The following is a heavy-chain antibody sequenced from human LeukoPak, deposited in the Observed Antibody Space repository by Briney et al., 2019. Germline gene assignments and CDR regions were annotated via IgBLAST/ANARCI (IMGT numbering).Heavy chain of an antibody. CDR1: GFTFSTYV. CDR2: ISSNGDNT. CDR3: VRGTGY. V-gene: IGHV3-64D*06. J-gene: IGHJ4*02. Sequence: GGSLRLSCSVFGFTFSTYVMHWVRQAPGKGLEYVSAISSNGDNTYYADSVKGRFTISRDNSKNTLYLQMSSLRPDDTAVYFCVRGTGYWGQGTLVTVSS.